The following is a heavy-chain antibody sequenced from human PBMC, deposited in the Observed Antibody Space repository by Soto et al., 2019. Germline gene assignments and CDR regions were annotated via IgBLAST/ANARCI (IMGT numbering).Heavy chain of an antibody. CDR3: ASHMVRGVPFGY. CDR1: GGSISSYY. D-gene: IGHD3-10*01. Sequence: SETLSLTCTVSGGSISSYYWSWIRQPPGKGLEWIGYIYFRGSTNYNPSLRSRVTISVDTSKNQFSLKLSSVTAADTAVYYCASHMVRGVPFGYWGQGTLVTVSS. J-gene: IGHJ4*02. CDR2: IYFRGST. V-gene: IGHV4-59*08.